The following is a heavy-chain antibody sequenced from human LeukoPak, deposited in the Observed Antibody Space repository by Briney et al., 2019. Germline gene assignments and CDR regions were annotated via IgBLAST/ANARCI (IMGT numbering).Heavy chain of an antibody. V-gene: IGHV4-39*02. D-gene: IGHD6-6*01. CDR3: ARDRYSSSSAVDY. J-gene: IGHJ4*02. CDR2: IYYSGST. CDR1: GGSISSSCYY. Sequence: SETLSLTCTVSGGSISSSCYYWGWFRQPPGKGLEWIGNIYYSGSTYYNPSLKSRVTISVDTSKNQFSLKLSSVTAADTAMYFCARDRYSSSSAVDYWGQGTLVTVSS.